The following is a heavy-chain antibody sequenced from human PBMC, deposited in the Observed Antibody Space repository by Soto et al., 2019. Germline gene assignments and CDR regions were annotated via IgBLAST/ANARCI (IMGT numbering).Heavy chain of an antibody. V-gene: IGHV2-26*01. Sequence: SGPTLVNPTETLTLTCTVSGFSLSKPRMGVSWIRQPPGKALEWLAHIFSNDEKSYSTSLKNRLTISKDTSKSQVVLTMTNMDPVDTATYYCAHISYSSSLKFDPWGQGTLVTVSS. CDR3: AHISYSSSLKFDP. CDR2: IFSNDEK. D-gene: IGHD6-13*01. J-gene: IGHJ5*02. CDR1: GFSLSKPRMG.